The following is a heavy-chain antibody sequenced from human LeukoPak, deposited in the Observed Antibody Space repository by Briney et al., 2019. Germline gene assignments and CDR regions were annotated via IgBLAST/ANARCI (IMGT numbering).Heavy chain of an antibody. CDR2: ISNDGSNK. J-gene: IGHJ4*02. V-gene: IGHV3-30-3*01. CDR3: ARGNQRVLDY. Sequence: LGRSLRLSCAASGFTFSSYAMNWVRQAPGKGLEWVAVISNDGSNKYYADSVKGRFTISRDNSKNTLYLQMNSLRAEDGAMYYCARGNQRVLDYWGQGTLVTVSS. D-gene: IGHD1-1*01. CDR1: GFTFSSYA.